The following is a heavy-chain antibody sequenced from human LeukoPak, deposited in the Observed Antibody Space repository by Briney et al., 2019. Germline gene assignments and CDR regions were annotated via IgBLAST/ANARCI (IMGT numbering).Heavy chain of an antibody. CDR3: ARGTRFYYYGMDV. J-gene: IGHJ6*02. CDR2: INHSGST. V-gene: IGHV4-34*01. D-gene: IGHD3-3*01. Sequence: MTSETLSLTCAVYGGSFSGYYWSWIRQPPGKGLEWIGEINHSGSTNYNPSLKSRVTISVDTSKNQLSLKLSSVTAADTAVYYCARGTRFYYYGMDVWGQGTTVTVSS. CDR1: GGSFSGYY.